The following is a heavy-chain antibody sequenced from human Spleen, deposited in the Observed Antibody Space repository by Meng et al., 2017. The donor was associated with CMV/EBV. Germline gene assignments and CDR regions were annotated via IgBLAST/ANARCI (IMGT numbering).Heavy chain of an antibody. Sequence: ASVKVSCKASGYTFTSYGISWVRQAPGQGLEWMGWISAYNGNTNYAQKLQGRVTMTRDTSTSTAFMDVTSLTSDDTAVYYCARLWTGYMPTNVKLPFWGQGTLVTVSS. D-gene: IGHD3/OR15-3a*01. V-gene: IGHV1-18*01. CDR3: ARLWTGYMPTNVKLPF. J-gene: IGHJ4*02. CDR2: ISAYNGNT. CDR1: GYTFTSYG.